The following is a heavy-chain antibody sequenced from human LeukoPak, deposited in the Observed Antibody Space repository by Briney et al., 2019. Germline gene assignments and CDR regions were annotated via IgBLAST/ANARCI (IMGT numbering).Heavy chain of an antibody. CDR1: GFTFSDYY. J-gene: IGHJ5*02. CDR3: ARARYCSGGSCRGNWFDP. V-gene: IGHV3-11*04. D-gene: IGHD2-15*01. Sequence: GGSLRLSCAASGFTFSDYYMSWIRQAPGKGLEWVSYISRSGSTAYYADSVKGRFTISRDNAKNTLYLQMNSLRAEDTAVYYCARARYCSGGSCRGNWFDPWGQGTLVTVSS. CDR2: ISRSGSTA.